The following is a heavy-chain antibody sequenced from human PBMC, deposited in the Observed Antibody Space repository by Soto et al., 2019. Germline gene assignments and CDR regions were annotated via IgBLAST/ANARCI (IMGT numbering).Heavy chain of an antibody. J-gene: IGHJ4*02. V-gene: IGHV2-70*11. Sequence: SGPTLVYPTQTLTLTCTFSGFSLNTSGLCVSWIRQPPGKALEWLARIDWDDDKYYSTSLKTRLTISKDTSKNQVVLTMTNMDPVDTSTYYCAQIRDSYGFIDYCGPGTLVTVSS. CDR2: IDWDDDK. D-gene: IGHD5-18*01. CDR1: GFSLNTSGLC. CDR3: AQIRDSYGFIDY.